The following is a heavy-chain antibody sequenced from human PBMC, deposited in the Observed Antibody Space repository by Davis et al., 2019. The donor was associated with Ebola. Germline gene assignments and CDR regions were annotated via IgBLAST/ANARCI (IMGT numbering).Heavy chain of an antibody. CDR3: ARWSILGQ. CDR2: ISSGSFTI. J-gene: IGHJ4*02. Sequence: GESLKISCAASGITFSRYSMNWVRQAPGKGLAWVAFISSGSFTIHYADSVKGRFTIPRDNAKNSLFLQMNSLRDEDTAVYYCARWSILGQWGQGTLVTVSS. V-gene: IGHV3-48*02. D-gene: IGHD3-3*01. CDR1: GITFSRYS.